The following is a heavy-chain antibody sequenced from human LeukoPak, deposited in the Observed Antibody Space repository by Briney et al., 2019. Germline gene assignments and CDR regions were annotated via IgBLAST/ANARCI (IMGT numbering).Heavy chain of an antibody. J-gene: IGHJ4*02. D-gene: IGHD2-2*01. CDR1: GFTFSSYS. CDR2: ISSSSSYI. CDR3: ARDGGYCSSTSCLAEYDY. Sequence: GGSLRLSCAASGFTFSSYSMNWVRQAPGKGLEGVSSISSSSSYIYYADSVKGRFTISRDNAKNSLYLQMNSLRAEDTAVYYCARDGGYCSSTSCLAEYDYWGQGTLVTVSS. V-gene: IGHV3-21*01.